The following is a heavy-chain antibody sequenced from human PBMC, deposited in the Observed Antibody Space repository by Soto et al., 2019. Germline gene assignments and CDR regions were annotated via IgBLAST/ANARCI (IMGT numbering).Heavy chain of an antibody. D-gene: IGHD2-2*01. J-gene: IGHJ6*02. CDR3: ARGSVGPAAWIYYYYGMDV. V-gene: IGHV4-4*07. CDR2: IYTSGST. Sequence: PSETLSLTCTVSGGSISSYYWSWIQQPAGKGLEWIGRIYTSGSTNYNPSLKSRVTMSVDTSKNQFSLKLSSVTAADTAVYYCARGSVGPAAWIYYYYGMDVWGQGTTVTVSS. CDR1: GGSISSYY.